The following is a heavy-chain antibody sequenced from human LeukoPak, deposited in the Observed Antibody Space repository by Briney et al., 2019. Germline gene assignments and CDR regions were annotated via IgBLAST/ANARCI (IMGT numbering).Heavy chain of an antibody. D-gene: IGHD3-10*01. CDR2: ISYDGSNK. V-gene: IGHV3-30*03. J-gene: IGHJ4*02. CDR1: GFTFSSYG. Sequence: GGSLRLSCAASGFTFSSYGMHWVRQAPGKGLEWVAVISYDGSNKYYADSVKGRFTISRDNSKNTLYLQMNSLRAEDTAVYYCARGKMVRGAPLDYWGQGTLVTVSS. CDR3: ARGKMVRGAPLDY.